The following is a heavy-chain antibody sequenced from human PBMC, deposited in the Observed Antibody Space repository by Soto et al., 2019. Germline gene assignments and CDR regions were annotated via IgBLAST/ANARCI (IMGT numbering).Heavy chain of an antibody. D-gene: IGHD3-3*01. CDR2: IIPIFGTA. Sequence: ASVKVSCKASGGTFSSYAISWVRQAPGQGLEWMGGIIPIFGTANYAQKFQGRVTIIADKSTSTAYMELSSLRSEDTAVYYCARQFGVVIIMEPYYYYGMDVWGQGTTVTVS. V-gene: IGHV1-69*06. J-gene: IGHJ6*02. CDR1: GGTFSSYA. CDR3: ARQFGVVIIMEPYYYYGMDV.